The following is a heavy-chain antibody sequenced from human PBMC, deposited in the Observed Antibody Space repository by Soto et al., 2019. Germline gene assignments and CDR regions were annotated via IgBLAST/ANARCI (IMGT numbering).Heavy chain of an antibody. CDR1: GGTFSTHA. D-gene: IGHD3-3*01. Sequence: QVHLVQSGAAVKKPGSSVKVSCKASGGTFSTHAISWVRQAPGQWLEWLGGIIPILGTPNYAQKFQGRVTVTADEYTSTAYMELSRLTSEDTAVYYCARAAFRSGYYGYYYGMDVWGQGTAVTVS. J-gene: IGHJ6*02. CDR3: ARAAFRSGYYGYYYGMDV. V-gene: IGHV1-69*01. CDR2: IIPILGTP.